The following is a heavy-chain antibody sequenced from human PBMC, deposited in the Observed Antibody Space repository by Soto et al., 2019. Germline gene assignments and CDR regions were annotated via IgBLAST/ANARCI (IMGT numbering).Heavy chain of an antibody. D-gene: IGHD4-4*01. V-gene: IGHV1-18*01. CDR2: ISAYNGNT. J-gene: IGHJ6*03. Sequence: RRWVHHYPGQGLEWMGWISAYNGNTNYAQKLQGRVTMTTDTSTSTAYMELRSLRSDDTAVYYCARTLQGVPYYMDVRGKGTTVTVSS. CDR3: ARTLQGVPYYMDV.